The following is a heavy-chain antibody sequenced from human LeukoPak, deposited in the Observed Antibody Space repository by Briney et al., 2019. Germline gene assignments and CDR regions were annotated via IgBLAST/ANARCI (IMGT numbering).Heavy chain of an antibody. J-gene: IGHJ4*02. D-gene: IGHD3-16*01. CDR2: IYHSGST. Sequence: SETLSLTCAVSGGSISSGGYSWSWIRQPPGKGLEWIGYIYHSGSTYYNPSLKSRVTISVDRSKNQFSLKLSSVTAEDTAVYYCARDVGGEFDYWGQGTLVTVSS. CDR3: ARDVGGEFDY. CDR1: GGSISSGGYS. V-gene: IGHV4-30-2*01.